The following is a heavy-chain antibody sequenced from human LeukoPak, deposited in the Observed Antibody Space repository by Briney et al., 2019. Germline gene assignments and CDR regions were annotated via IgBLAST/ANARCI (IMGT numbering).Heavy chain of an antibody. J-gene: IGHJ6*03. CDR3: ARYYSSSWYTGVYYYYYYMDV. V-gene: IGHV3-9*01. D-gene: IGHD6-13*01. CDR2: ISWNSGYI. CDR1: GFTFDDYA. Sequence: GRSLRLSRAASGFTFDDYAMHWVRQAPGKGLEWVSGISWNSGYIGYADSVKGRFTISRDNAKNSLYLQMNSLRAEDTAVYYCARYYSSSWYTGVYYYYYYMDVWGKGTTVTVSS.